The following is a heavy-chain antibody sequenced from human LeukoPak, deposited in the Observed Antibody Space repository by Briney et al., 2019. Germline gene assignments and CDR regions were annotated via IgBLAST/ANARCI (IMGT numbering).Heavy chain of an antibody. CDR1: GFTFSSSA. J-gene: IGHJ4*02. D-gene: IGHD2-15*01. V-gene: IGHV3-23*01. CDR2: ISSSGGST. CDR3: AKGSRSVAVDNLCDY. Sequence: GGSLRLSCAASGFTFSSSAMSWVRQAPGKGLEWVSVISSSGGSTYYADSVKGRFTIFRDNSKNTLYLQMSSLRAEDTAVYYCAKGSRSVAVDNLCDYWGQGTLVTVSS.